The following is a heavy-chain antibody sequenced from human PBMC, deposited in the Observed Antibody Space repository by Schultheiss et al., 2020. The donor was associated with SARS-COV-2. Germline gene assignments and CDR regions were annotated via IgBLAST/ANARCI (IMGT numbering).Heavy chain of an antibody. Sequence: GGSLRLSCAVSGFTFSNNWMHWVRQAPGKGLVWVSRINSDGSSTSYADSVKGRFTISRDNAKNTLYLQMNSLRAEDTAVYYCARDLKAVAVFGFDYWGQGTLVTVSS. CDR3: ARDLKAVAVFGFDY. D-gene: IGHD6-19*01. V-gene: IGHV3-74*01. CDR1: GFTFSNNW. J-gene: IGHJ4*02. CDR2: INSDGSST.